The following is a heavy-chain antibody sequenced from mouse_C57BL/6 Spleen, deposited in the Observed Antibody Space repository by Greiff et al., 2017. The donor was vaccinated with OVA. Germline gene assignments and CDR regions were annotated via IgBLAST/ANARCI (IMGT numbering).Heavy chain of an antibody. CDR2: IYWDDDK. D-gene: IGHD1-1*01. V-gene: IGHV8-12*01. CDR1: GFSLSTSGMG. J-gene: IGHJ4*01. Sequence: QVTLKVSGPGILQSSQTLSLTCSFSGFSLSTSGMGVRWIRQPSGKGLEWLAHIYWDDDKRYNPSLKSRLTISKDTSRNQVFLKITSVDTADTATYYCARSPHYGSSYYYAMDYWGQGTSVTVSS. CDR3: ARSPHYGSSYYYAMDY.